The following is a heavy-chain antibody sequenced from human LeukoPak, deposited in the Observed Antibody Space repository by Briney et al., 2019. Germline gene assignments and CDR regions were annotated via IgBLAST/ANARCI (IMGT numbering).Heavy chain of an antibody. J-gene: IGHJ3*02. CDR1: GFTFSSYS. D-gene: IGHD2-2*01. Sequence: GGSLRLSCAASGFTFSSYSMNWVRQAPGKGLEWVSSISSSSSYIYYADSVKGRFTISRNNAKNSLYLQMNSLRAEDTAVYYCARYCSSTSCYAFDIWGQGTMVTVSS. CDR3: ARYCSSTSCYAFDI. CDR2: ISSSSSYI. V-gene: IGHV3-21*01.